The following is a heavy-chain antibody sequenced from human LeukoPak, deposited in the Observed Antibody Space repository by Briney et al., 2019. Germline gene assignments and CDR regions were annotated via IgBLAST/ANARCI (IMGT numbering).Heavy chain of an antibody. CDR3: IRGLGGGSDY. J-gene: IGHJ4*02. D-gene: IGHD4-23*01. V-gene: IGHV3-74*03. Sequence: GGSLRLSCAASGFSFSGSWMHWVRQAPAKGLVWVSRINSDGSTTTYADSVQGRFTISRDNAKNTLYLEMNSLRAEDTAVYYCIRGLGGGSDYWGLGTLVTVTS. CDR2: INSDGSTT. CDR1: GFSFSGSW.